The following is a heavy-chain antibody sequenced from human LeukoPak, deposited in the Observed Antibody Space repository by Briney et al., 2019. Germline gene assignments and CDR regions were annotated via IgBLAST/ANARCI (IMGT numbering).Heavy chain of an antibody. J-gene: IGHJ6*02. D-gene: IGHD6-19*01. CDR1: GFTFSSYA. V-gene: IGHV3-23*01. CDR3: AKDGSGWYRYYYYGMDV. Sequence: GGSLRLSCAASGFTFSSYAMSWVRQAPGKGLEWVSAISGSGGSTYYADSVKGRFTISRDNSKNTLYLQMNSLRAEGTAVYYCAKDGSGWYRYYYYGMDVWGQGTTVTVSS. CDR2: ISGSGGST.